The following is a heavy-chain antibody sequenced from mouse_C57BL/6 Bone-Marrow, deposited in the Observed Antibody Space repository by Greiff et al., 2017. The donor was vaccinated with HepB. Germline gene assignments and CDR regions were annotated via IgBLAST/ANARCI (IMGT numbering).Heavy chain of an antibody. CDR2: INPNNGGT. Sequence: VQLKQSGPELVKPGASVKMSCKASGYTFTDYNMHWVKQSHGKSLEWIGYINPNNGGTSYNQKFKGKATLTVNKSSSTAYMELRSLTSEDSAVYYCASSPHWYFDVWGTGTTVTVSS. J-gene: IGHJ1*03. CDR3: ASSPHWYFDV. CDR1: GYTFTDYN. V-gene: IGHV1-22*01. D-gene: IGHD6-1*01.